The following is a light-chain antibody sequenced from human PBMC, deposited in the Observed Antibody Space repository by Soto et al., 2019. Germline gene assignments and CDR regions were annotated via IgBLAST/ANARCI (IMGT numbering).Light chain of an antibody. CDR1: QTISSW. CDR3: QHYNIYSYA. CDR2: KAS. J-gene: IGKJ1*01. V-gene: IGKV1-5*03. Sequence: DIQMTQSPSTLSGSVGDRVTITCRASQTISSWLAWYQQKPGKAPKLLIYKASTLKSGVPSRFSGSGSGTEFTLTISSLQPDVFATYYCQHYNIYSYAIVQGSKLDIK.